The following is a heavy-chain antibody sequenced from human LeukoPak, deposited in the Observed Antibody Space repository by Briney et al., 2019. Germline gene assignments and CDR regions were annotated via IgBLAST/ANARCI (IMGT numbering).Heavy chain of an antibody. CDR1: GFTFIGHS. CDR2: ISSSSSYI. V-gene: IGHV3-21*01. CDR3: ARDRKMAAAGTGRGRNWFDP. J-gene: IGHJ5*02. Sequence: PGGSLRLSCAASGFTFIGHSINWVRQAPGKGLEWVSSISSSSSYIYYADSVKGRFTISRDNAKNSLYLQMNSLRAEDTAVYYCARDRKMAAAGTGRGRNWFDPWGQGSLVTVSS. D-gene: IGHD6-13*01.